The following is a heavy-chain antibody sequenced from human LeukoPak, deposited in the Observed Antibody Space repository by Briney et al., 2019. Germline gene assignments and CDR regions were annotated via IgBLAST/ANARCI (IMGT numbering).Heavy chain of an antibody. V-gene: IGHV3-30*18. CDR2: ISYDGSNK. CDR1: GFTFSSYG. J-gene: IGHJ4*02. CDR3: AKGPAITMVRGVFFDY. D-gene: IGHD3-10*01. Sequence: GGSLRLSCAASGFTFSSYGTHWVRQAPGKGLEWVAVISYDGSNKYYADSVKGRFTISRDNSKNTLYLQMNSLRAEDTAVYYCAKGPAITMVRGVFFDYWGQGTLVTVSS.